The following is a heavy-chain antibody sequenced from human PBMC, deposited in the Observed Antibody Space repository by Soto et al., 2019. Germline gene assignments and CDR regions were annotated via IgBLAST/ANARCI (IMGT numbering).Heavy chain of an antibody. J-gene: IGHJ4*02. CDR2: ISISGSSM. CDR1: GLSFSDYE. Sequence: PXGSLRLSFAASGLSFSDYEKNWVRQAPGKGLEWVAFISISGSSMDYATSVKGRFTISRDNTKKSLYLHMISLRAEDTAAYYCARENAGGTLDYWGLGALVTVSS. D-gene: IGHD1-1*01. CDR3: ARENAGGTLDY. V-gene: IGHV3-48*03.